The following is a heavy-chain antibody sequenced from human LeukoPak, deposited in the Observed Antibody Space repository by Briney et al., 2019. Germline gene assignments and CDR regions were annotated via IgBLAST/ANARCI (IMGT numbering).Heavy chain of an antibody. V-gene: IGHV4-59*01. CDR1: GGSISSYY. D-gene: IGHD5-18*01. CDR3: ARESEVDTAMVTDY. CDR2: IYYSGST. J-gene: IGHJ4*02. Sequence: PSETLSLTCTVSGGSISSYYWSWIRQPPGKGLQWIGYIYYSGSTNYNPSLKSRVTISVDTSKNQFSLKLSSVTAADTAVYYCARESEVDTAMVTDYWGQGTLVTVSS.